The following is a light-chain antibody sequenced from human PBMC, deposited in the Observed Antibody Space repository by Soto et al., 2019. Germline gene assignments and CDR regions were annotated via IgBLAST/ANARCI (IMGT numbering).Light chain of an antibody. V-gene: IGKV1-39*01. CDR3: QQNFSPFVS. CDR2: SAS. Sequence: DIQMTQSPPSLSASVGDRVTITCRASETITDFLNWYQLKPGKAPKLLIYSASILQPGVPSRFSGSGYGTDFTLTLSGLQPEDSATYYCQQNFSPFVSFGAGTKVEIK. CDR1: ETITDF. J-gene: IGKJ4*01.